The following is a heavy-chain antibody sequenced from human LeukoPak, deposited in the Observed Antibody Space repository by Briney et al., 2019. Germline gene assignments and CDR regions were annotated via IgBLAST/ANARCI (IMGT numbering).Heavy chain of an antibody. Sequence: SETLSLTCTVPGGSVSSSTYYWSWIRQPPGKGLEWIGYIYYTGSTNYNPSLKSRLTISVDTSKNQFSLKLSSVTAADTAVYYCARRGGSGRSFDYWGQGTLVTVSS. D-gene: IGHD3-10*01. J-gene: IGHJ4*02. CDR2: IYYTGST. V-gene: IGHV4-61*01. CDR3: ARRGGSGRSFDY. CDR1: GGSVSSSTYY.